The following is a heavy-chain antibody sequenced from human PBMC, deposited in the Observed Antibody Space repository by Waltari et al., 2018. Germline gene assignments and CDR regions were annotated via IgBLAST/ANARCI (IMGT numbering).Heavy chain of an antibody. V-gene: IGHV4-39*07. CDR3: ARDGGYSYGPVYFDY. J-gene: IGHJ4*02. CDR1: GGSISSSSYY. D-gene: IGHD5-18*01. CDR2: IYYSGST. Sequence: QLQLQESGPGLVKPSETLSLTCTVSGGSISSSSYYWGWIRQPPGKGLEWIGSIYYSGSTYYNPALKSRVTISVDTSKNQFSLKLSSVTAADTAVYYCARDGGYSYGPVYFDYWGQGTLVTVSS.